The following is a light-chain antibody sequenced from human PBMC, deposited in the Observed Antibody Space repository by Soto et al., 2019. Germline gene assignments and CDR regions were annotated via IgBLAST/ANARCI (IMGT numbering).Light chain of an antibody. J-gene: IGKJ1*01. V-gene: IGKV1-39*01. CDR1: QTITTY. Sequence: DIQMTQSPSSLSASVGDTVTITCRASQTITTYLNWYQQKPGKAPDLLIFDASALQSGVPSRFSGSGSGTEFTLTIRVLQLEDFAIYFCHQSYSTLLPWTFGQGTKVEIK. CDR2: DAS. CDR3: HQSYSTLLPWT.